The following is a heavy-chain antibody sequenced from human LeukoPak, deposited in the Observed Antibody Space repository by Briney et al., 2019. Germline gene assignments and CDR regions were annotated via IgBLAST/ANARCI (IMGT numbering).Heavy chain of an antibody. J-gene: IGHJ4*02. CDR1: GGSISSYY. CDR3: ARAAKRVTIFGVVTRRPDYFDY. CDR2: IYYSGST. Sequence: SEALSLTCTVSGGSISSYYWSWIRQPPGKGLEWIGYIYYSGSTNYNPSLKSRVTISVDTSKNQFSLKLSSVTAADTAVYYCARAAKRVTIFGVVTRRPDYFDYWGQGTLVTVSS. D-gene: IGHD3-3*01. V-gene: IGHV4-59*01.